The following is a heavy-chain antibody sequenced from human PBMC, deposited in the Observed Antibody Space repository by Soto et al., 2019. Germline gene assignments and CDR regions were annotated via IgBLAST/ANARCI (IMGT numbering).Heavy chain of an antibody. CDR3: ARSGDGDLFFYF. V-gene: IGHV3-66*01. J-gene: IGHJ4*02. D-gene: IGHD4-17*01. CDR1: GFTVSSNY. Sequence: EVQLVESGGGLVQPGGSLRLSCAASGFTVSSNYMSWVRQAPGKGLAWVSVIYSCGSTYYADSVKGRFTISRDNSKNTLYLQMNSLRAEYTAVYYCARSGDGDLFFYFWGQGTLVTVSS. CDR2: IYSCGST.